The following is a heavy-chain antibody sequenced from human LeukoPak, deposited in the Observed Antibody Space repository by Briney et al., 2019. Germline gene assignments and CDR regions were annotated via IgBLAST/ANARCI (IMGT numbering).Heavy chain of an antibody. D-gene: IGHD4-11*01. CDR1: GYTFTSYG. CDR3: ARDLGLKSYYGMDV. Sequence: ASVKVSCKASGYTFTSYGISWVRQAPGQRLEWMGWINAGNGNTKYSQKFQGRVTITRDTSASTAYMELSSLRSEDTAVYYCARDLGLKSYYGMDVWGQGTTVTVSS. J-gene: IGHJ6*02. CDR2: INAGNGNT. V-gene: IGHV1-3*01.